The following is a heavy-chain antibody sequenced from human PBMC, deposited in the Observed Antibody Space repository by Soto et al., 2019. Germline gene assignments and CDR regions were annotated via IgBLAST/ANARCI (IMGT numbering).Heavy chain of an antibody. V-gene: IGHV1-3*01. J-gene: IGHJ4*02. D-gene: IGHD6-19*01. CDR3: ARVIGGWYYFDY. Sequence: QVQLVQSGAEVKKPGASVKVSCKASGYTFTSYAMHWVRQAPGQRLEWMGWINAGNGNTKYSQKFQGRVTITRDTAASTAYMALISLRSEDTAVYYCARVIGGWYYFDYWGQGTLVTVSS. CDR1: GYTFTSYA. CDR2: INAGNGNT.